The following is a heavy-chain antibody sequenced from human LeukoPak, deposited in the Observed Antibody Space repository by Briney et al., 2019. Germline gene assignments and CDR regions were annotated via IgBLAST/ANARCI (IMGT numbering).Heavy chain of an antibody. D-gene: IGHD6-13*01. Sequence: GGSLRLSCAASGFTFSSYWMHWVRQAPGKGLVWVSRINSDGSSTSYADSVKGRFTISRDNAKNTLYLQMNGLRAEDTAVYYRARAPPGILAAAAGFDYWGQGTLVTVSS. J-gene: IGHJ4*02. CDR3: ARAPPGILAAAAGFDY. V-gene: IGHV3-74*01. CDR1: GFTFSSYW. CDR2: INSDGSST.